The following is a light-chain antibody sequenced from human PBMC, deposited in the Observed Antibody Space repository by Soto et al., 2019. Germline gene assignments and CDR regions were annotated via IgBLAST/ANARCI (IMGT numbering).Light chain of an antibody. Sequence: QSVLTQPASVSGSPGQSITISCTGTRSDVGSHKLVSWYQQYPGKAPELIIFEATKRPSGVPNRFSGSKSGSTASLTISGLQAEDEADYYCCSNADGSTYVFGTGTKLTVL. J-gene: IGLJ1*01. CDR3: CSNADGSTYV. CDR1: RSDVGSHKL. V-gene: IGLV2-23*01. CDR2: EAT.